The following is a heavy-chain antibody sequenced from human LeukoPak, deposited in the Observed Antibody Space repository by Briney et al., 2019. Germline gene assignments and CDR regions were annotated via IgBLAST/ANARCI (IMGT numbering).Heavy chain of an antibody. CDR1: GGSFSGYY. J-gene: IGHJ4*02. CDR2: INHSGST. CDR3: ARGEFDY. Sequence: SETLSLTCAVYGGSFSGYYWSWIRQPPGKGLEWIGEINHSGSTNYNPSLKSRVTISVDTSKNQFSLKLSSVTAADTAVYYCARGEFDYWGQGTLVTASS. V-gene: IGHV4-34*01.